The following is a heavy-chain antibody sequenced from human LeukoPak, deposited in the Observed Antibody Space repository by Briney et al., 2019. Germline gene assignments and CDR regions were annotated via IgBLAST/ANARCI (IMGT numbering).Heavy chain of an antibody. CDR1: GFTFSSYG. J-gene: IGHJ4*02. Sequence: PGGSLRLSCAASGFTFSSYGMHWVRQAPGKGLEWVAFIRYDGSNKYYADSVKGRFTISRDNSKNTLYLQMNSLRAEDTAVYYCAKEWGGIVGDKGIFDYWGQGTLVTVSS. D-gene: IGHD1-26*01. CDR2: IRYDGSNK. CDR3: AKEWGGIVGDKGIFDY. V-gene: IGHV3-30*02.